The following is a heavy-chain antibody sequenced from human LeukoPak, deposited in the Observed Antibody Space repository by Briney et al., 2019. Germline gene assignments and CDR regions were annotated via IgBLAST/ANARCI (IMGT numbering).Heavy chain of an antibody. CDR2: IRYDGSNK. V-gene: IGHV3-30*02. J-gene: IGHJ6*03. CDR1: GFTFSNYW. CDR3: AKDKGSVDTAMGDYYYYYMDV. D-gene: IGHD5-18*01. Sequence: GGSLRLSCAASGFTFSNYWMSWVRQAPGKGLEWVAFIRYDGSNKYYADSVKGRFTISRDNSKNTLYLQMNSLRAEDTAVYYCAKDKGSVDTAMGDYYYYYMDVWGKGTTVTVSS.